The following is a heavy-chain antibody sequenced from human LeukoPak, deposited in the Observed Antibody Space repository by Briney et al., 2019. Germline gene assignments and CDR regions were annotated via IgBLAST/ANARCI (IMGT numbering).Heavy chain of an antibody. CDR3: ARMGRPAPTLQIPGIYYYDSSGYYFDY. CDR2: INPNSGGT. Sequence: ASVKVSCKASDYTFSSYTISWVRQAPGQGLEWMGWINPNSGGTNYAQKFQGWVTMTRDTSISTAYMELSRLRSDDTAVYYCARMGRPAPTLQIPGIYYYDSSGYYFDYWGQGTLVTVSS. CDR1: DYTFSSYT. J-gene: IGHJ4*02. D-gene: IGHD3-22*01. V-gene: IGHV1-2*04.